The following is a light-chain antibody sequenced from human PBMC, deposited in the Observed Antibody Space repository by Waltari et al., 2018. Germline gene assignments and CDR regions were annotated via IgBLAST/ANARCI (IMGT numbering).Light chain of an antibody. CDR2: EVS. CDR3: CSYAGSSTPGV. J-gene: IGLJ1*01. Sequence: QSALTQPASVSGSPGQSITIPCTGDSSYFNTYNLVPWYQQHPGKAPKLIIYEVSKRPSGVSDRFSATKSGNTASLTISGLQVEDEANYYCCSYAGSSTPGVFGTGTKVTVL. CDR1: SSYFNTYNL. V-gene: IGLV2-23*02.